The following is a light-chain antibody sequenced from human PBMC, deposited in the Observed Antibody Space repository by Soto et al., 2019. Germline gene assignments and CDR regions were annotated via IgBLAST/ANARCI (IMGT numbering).Light chain of an antibody. CDR3: VSYTSSTTYV. CDR1: SSDVGGSNF. Sequence: QSALTQPASVSDSPGQSTTISCTGTSSDVGGSNFVSWYQQHPGKPPKLIIYDVANRPSGVSNRFSGSKSGSTASLIISRLQTEDEADYYCVSYTSSTTYVFGTGTKVTVL. CDR2: DVA. J-gene: IGLJ1*01. V-gene: IGLV2-14*03.